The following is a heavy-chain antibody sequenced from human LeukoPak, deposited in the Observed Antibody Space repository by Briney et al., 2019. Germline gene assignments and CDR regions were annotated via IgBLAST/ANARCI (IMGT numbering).Heavy chain of an antibody. CDR1: GGSISITSYY. CDR3: ARDRRIQLWFNAFDI. J-gene: IGHJ3*02. Sequence: SETLSLTCTVSGGSISITSYYWGWIRQPPGKGLEWIGSIYYSGSTYYNPSLKSRVTISVDTSKNQFSLKLSSVSAADTAVYYCARDRRIQLWFNAFDIWGQGTMVTVSS. D-gene: IGHD5-18*01. CDR2: IYYSGST. V-gene: IGHV4-39*07.